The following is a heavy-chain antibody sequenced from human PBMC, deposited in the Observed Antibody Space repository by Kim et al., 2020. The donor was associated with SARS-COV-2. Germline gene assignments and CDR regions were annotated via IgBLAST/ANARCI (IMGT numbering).Heavy chain of an antibody. V-gene: IGHV4-34*01. CDR2: INHSGST. CDR1: GGSFSGYY. CDR3: ARSKATGWYFDL. J-gene: IGHJ2*01. Sequence: SETLSLTCAVYGGSFSGYYWSWIRQPPGKGLEWIGEINHSGSTNYNPSLKSRVTISVDTSKNQFSLKLSSVTAADTAVYYCARSKATGWYFDLWGRGTLV.